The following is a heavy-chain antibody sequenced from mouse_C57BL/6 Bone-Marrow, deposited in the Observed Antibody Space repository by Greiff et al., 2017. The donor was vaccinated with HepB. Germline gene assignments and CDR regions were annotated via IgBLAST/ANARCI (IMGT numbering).Heavy chain of an antibody. CDR2: ISNGGGST. Sequence: EVQLQESGGGLVQPGGSLKLSCAASGFTFSDYYMYWVRQTPEKRLEWVAYISNGGGSTYYPDTVKGRFTISRDNAKNTLYLQMSRLKSEDTAMYYCARHGGSYGFAYWGQGTLVTVSA. D-gene: IGHD1-1*02. J-gene: IGHJ3*01. V-gene: IGHV5-12*01. CDR3: ARHGGSYGFAY. CDR1: GFTFSDYY.